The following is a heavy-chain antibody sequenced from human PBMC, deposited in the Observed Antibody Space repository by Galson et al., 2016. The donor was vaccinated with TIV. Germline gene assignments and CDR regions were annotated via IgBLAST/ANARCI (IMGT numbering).Heavy chain of an antibody. V-gene: IGHV3-23*01. CDR1: GFTFSSYA. CDR2: ISGGGGNI. D-gene: IGHD2-2*01. Sequence: SLRLSCAASGFTFSSYAMTWVRQAPGKGLEWVTAISGGGGNIYYADSVKGRFTISRDNSRDTLYMQMSSLRAEDTAVYYCARGRGYCDTTSCYVDYWGQGTLVTVSS. J-gene: IGHJ4*02. CDR3: ARGRGYCDTTSCYVDY.